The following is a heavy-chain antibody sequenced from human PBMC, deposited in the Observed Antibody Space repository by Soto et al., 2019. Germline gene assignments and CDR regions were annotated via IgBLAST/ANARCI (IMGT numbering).Heavy chain of an antibody. D-gene: IGHD3-16*02. V-gene: IGHV3-15*01. CDR1: GFTFSNAW. CDR2: IKSKTDGGTT. Sequence: EVQLVESGGGLVKPGGSLRLSCAASGFTFSNAWMSWVRQAPGKGLEWVGRIKSKTDGGTTDYAAPVKGRFTISRDDSKNTLYLQMNSLKTEDTAVYYCTTDTPFYDYIWGSYRRLDYWGQGTLVTVSS. J-gene: IGHJ4*02. CDR3: TTDTPFYDYIWGSYRRLDY.